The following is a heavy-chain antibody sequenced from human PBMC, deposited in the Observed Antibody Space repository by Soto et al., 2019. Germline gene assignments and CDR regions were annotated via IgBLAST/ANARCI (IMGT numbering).Heavy chain of an antibody. CDR2: ISSNGGAI. D-gene: IGHD2-8*01. CDR3: ARFVPTNTLRGWFDP. V-gene: IGHV3-11*01. CDR1: GFTFSDYY. Sequence: QVQLVESGGDLVKPGGSLRLSCAASGFTFSDYYMSWIRQAPGKGLEWVSYISSNGGAIYYADSVRGRFTFSRDNAKNSLSLQMNSLRAEDTAMYYCARFVPTNTLRGWFDPWGQGTLVTVSS. J-gene: IGHJ5*02.